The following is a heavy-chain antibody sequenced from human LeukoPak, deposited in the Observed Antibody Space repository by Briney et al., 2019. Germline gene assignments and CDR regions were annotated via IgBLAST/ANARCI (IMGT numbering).Heavy chain of an antibody. J-gene: IGHJ3*02. D-gene: IGHD1-26*01. V-gene: IGHV4-39*01. CDR1: GGSIGSTTYY. CDR3: ARHKQSGTYYDAFDI. Sequence: SETLSLTCTVSGGSIGSTTYYWGWIRQPPGKELECIGSIYYSGSTYYNPSPKSRVTISLDTSKNQFSLKLSSVTAADTAVYYCARHKQSGTYYDAFDIWGQGTMVTVSS. CDR2: IYYSGST.